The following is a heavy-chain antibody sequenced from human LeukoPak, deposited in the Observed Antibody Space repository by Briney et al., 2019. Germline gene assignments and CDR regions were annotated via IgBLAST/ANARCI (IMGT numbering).Heavy chain of an antibody. CDR2: ISSSSSYI. CDR1: GFTFSSYW. D-gene: IGHD5-24*01. Sequence: GGSLRLSCAASGFTFSSYWMNWVRQAPGKGLEWVSSISSSSSYIYYADSVKGRFTISRDNAKNSLYLQMNSLRAEDTAVYYCARDSRDGYNSGYFDYWGQGTLVTVSS. J-gene: IGHJ4*02. V-gene: IGHV3-21*01. CDR3: ARDSRDGYNSGYFDY.